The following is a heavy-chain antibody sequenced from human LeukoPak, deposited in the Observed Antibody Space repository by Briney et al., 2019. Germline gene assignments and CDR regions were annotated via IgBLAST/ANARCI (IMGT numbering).Heavy chain of an antibody. CDR3: ARVAIVGATMDYFDY. CDR1: GGTFSSYA. D-gene: IGHD1-26*01. CDR2: IIPIFGTA. V-gene: IGHV1-69*05. J-gene: IGHJ4*02. Sequence: SVKVSCKASGGTFSSYAISWVRQARGQGLEWMGGIIPIFGTANYAQKFQGRVTITTDESTSTAYMELSSLRSEDTAVYYCARVAIVGATMDYFDYWGQGTLVTVSS.